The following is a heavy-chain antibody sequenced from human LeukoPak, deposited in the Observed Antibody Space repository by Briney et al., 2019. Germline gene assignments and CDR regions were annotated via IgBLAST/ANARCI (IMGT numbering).Heavy chain of an antibody. D-gene: IGHD3-22*01. V-gene: IGHV3-21*01. Sequence: PGGSLRLSCAASGFTFSRYSMNWVRQAPGKGLEWVSFISSSRSYIYYADSVKGRFTISRDNAKNSLYLQMNSLRAEDTAVYYCAREGEVYYYDSSAYLECWDQGTLVTVSS. CDR1: GFTFSRYS. CDR2: ISSSRSYI. CDR3: AREGEVYYYDSSAYLEC. J-gene: IGHJ4*02.